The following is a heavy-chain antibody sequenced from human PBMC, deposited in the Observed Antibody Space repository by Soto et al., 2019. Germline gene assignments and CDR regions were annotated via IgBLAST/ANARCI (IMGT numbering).Heavy chain of an antibody. CDR1: GFTFGDYA. CDR2: ISWNSGSI. V-gene: IGHV3-9*01. D-gene: IGHD6-19*01. J-gene: IGHJ4*02. Sequence: GGSLRLSCAASGFTFGDYAMQWVRQAPGKGLEWVSAISWNSGSIDYADSVKGRFTISRDNAKNSLYLQMNSLRAEDTALYYCAKSHTSSGWYVTTDVWGQGTRVTVSS. CDR3: AKSHTSSGWYVTTDV.